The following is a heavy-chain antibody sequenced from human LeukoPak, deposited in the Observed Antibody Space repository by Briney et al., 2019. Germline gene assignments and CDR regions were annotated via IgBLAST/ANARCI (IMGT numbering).Heavy chain of an antibody. Sequence: GESLKISCQGSGYTFTNYWIGWVRQMPGKGLEWMGIIYPGDSDTRYSPSFQGQVTISVDKSISTAYLQWSSLKASDTAMYYCASSPNLYGSGSYYTDDAFDIWGQGTMVTVSS. V-gene: IGHV5-51*01. J-gene: IGHJ3*02. CDR3: ASSPNLYGSGSYYTDDAFDI. CDR2: IYPGDSDT. D-gene: IGHD3-10*01. CDR1: GYTFTNYW.